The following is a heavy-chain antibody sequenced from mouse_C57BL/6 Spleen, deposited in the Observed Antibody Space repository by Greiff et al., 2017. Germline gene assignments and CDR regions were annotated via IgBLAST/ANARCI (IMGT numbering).Heavy chain of an antibody. Sequence: VQLQQSGPGLVQPSQSLSITCTVSGFSLTSYGVHWVRQSPGKGLEWLGVIWSGGSTDYNAAFISRLSISKDNSRSQVFFKMSSLQADDTAIYYCARDLLWSDLDYWGQGTTLTVSS. V-gene: IGHV2-2*01. CDR3: ARDLLWSDLDY. D-gene: IGHD2-1*01. J-gene: IGHJ2*01. CDR2: IWSGGST. CDR1: GFSLTSYG.